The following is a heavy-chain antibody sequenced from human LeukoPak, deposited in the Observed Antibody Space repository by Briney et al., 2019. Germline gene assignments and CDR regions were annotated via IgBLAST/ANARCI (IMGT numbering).Heavy chain of an antibody. CDR3: AKLMMVVIAIDY. V-gene: IGHV3-23*01. CDR1: GFTFSSYA. D-gene: IGHD2-21*01. J-gene: IGHJ4*02. Sequence: GGSLRLSCAASGFTFSSYAMSWVRQAPGKGLEWVSAISGSGGCTYYADSVKGRFTISRDNSKNTLYLQMNSLRAEDTAVYYCAKLMMVVIAIDYWGQGTLVTVSS. CDR2: ISGSGGCT.